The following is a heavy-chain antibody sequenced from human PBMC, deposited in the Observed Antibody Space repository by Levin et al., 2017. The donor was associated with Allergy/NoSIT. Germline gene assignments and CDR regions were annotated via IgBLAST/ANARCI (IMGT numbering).Heavy chain of an antibody. CDR3: VRITIFGVVAPL. D-gene: IGHD3-3*01. CDR2: INPNTGGT. CDR1: GYTFTGYL. J-gene: IGHJ4*02. Sequence: GESLKISCQASGYTFTGYLIHWVRQAPGQGLECMGWINPNTGGTNYAEKFQGRVTMTRDTSINTAYIELSRLRSDDTAVYYCVRITIFGVVAPLWGQGTLVTVSS. V-gene: IGHV1-2*02.